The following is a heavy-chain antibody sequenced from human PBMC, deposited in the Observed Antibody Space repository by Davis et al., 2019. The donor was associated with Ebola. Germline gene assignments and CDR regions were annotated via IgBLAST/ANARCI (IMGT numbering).Heavy chain of an antibody. V-gene: IGHV4-30-4*01. CDR3: ARYSGSYLTFDY. CDR2: IYYSGST. CDR1: GGSISSGDYY. Sequence: PSETLSLTCTVSGGSISSGDYYWSWIRQPPGKGLEWIGYIYYSGSTYYNPSLKSRVTISVDTSKNQFSLKLSSVTAADTAVYYCARYSGSYLTFDYWGQGTLVTVSS. D-gene: IGHD1-26*01. J-gene: IGHJ4*02.